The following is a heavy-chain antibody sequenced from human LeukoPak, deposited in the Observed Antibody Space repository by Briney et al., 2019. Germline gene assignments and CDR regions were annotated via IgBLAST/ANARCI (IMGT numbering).Heavy chain of an antibody. V-gene: IGHV3-30*04. D-gene: IGHD2-2*01. Sequence: PGGSLRLSCAASGFTFSDYPMHWVRQAPGKGLEWAAFISYDGSNKYYADTVKGRFTISRDNSKNTLFLQMDTLTVEDSAVYYCARLRGYCSNTKCYDKWFDPWGPGTLVNVSS. CDR2: ISYDGSNK. J-gene: IGHJ5*02. CDR1: GFTFSDYP. CDR3: ARLRGYCSNTKCYDKWFDP.